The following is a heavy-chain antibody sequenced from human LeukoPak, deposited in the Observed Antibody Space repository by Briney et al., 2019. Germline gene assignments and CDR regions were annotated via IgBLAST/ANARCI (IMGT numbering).Heavy chain of an antibody. CDR3: ARGFSGYSYALDY. CDR2: IYYSGST. J-gene: IGHJ4*02. D-gene: IGHD5-18*01. V-gene: IGHV4-28*01. CDR1: GCSISSSNW. Sequence: SDTLSLTCAVSGCSISSSNWWGWIRQPPGKGLEWIGYIYYSGSTYYNPSLKSRVTMSVDTSKNQFSLKLSSVTAADTAVYYCARGFSGYSYALDYWGQGTLVTVSS.